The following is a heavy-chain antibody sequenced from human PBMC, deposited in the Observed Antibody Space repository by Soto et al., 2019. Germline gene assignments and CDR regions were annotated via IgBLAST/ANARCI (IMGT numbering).Heavy chain of an antibody. D-gene: IGHD3-10*01. V-gene: IGHV4-34*01. CDR1: GGSFSGYY. CDR2: INHSGST. CDR3: ARGLLWFGELLFVRRYYYGMDV. J-gene: IGHJ6*02. Sequence: SETLSLTCAVYGGSFSGYYWSWIRQPPGKGLEWIGEINHSGSTNYNPSLKSRVTISVDTSKNQFSLKLSSVTAADTAVYYCARGLLWFGELLFVRRYYYGMDVWGQGTTVTSP.